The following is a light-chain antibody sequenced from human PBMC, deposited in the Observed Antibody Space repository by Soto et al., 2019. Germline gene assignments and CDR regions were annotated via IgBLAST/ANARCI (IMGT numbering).Light chain of an antibody. V-gene: IGKV1D-12*01. CDR3: LQASGFPLT. CDR2: TAS. Sequence: DIQMTQSPSSVSASVGDRVTITCRASQGINRWLAWYQQKPGKAPKLLIYTASRLQSRVPSRFSGSGSGTEFTLTISSLQPDDFATYFCLQASGFPLTFGGRTKVDIK. J-gene: IGKJ4*01. CDR1: QGINRW.